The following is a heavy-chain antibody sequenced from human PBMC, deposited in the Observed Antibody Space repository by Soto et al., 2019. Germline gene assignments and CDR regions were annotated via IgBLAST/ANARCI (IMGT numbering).Heavy chain of an antibody. V-gene: IGHV4-59*01. Sequence: PSETLSLTCTVPGGSISSYYWSWIRQPPGKGLEWIGYIYYSGSTNYNPSLKSRVTISVDTSKNQFSLKLSSVTAADTAVYYCARDSTRGVLRYFDWLPTPDYWGQGTLVTVSS. CDR2: IYYSGST. CDR1: GGSISSYY. D-gene: IGHD3-9*01. CDR3: ARDSTRGVLRYFDWLPTPDY. J-gene: IGHJ4*02.